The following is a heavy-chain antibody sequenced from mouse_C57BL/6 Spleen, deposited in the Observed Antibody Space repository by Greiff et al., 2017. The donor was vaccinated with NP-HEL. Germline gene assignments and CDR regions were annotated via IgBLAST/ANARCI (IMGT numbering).Heavy chain of an antibody. Sequence: QVQLQQPGAELVKPGASVKLSCKASGYTFTSYWMHWVKQRPGRGLEWIGRIDPNSGGTKYNEKFKSKATLTVDKPSSTAYVQLSSLTSENSAVYYCARWDSSGYDYWGQGTTLTVSS. CDR3: ARWDSSGYDY. CDR1: GYTFTSYW. J-gene: IGHJ2*01. CDR2: IDPNSGGT. D-gene: IGHD3-2*02. V-gene: IGHV1-72*01.